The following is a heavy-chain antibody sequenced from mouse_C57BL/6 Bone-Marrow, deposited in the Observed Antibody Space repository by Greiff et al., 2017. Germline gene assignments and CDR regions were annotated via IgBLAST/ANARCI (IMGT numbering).Heavy chain of an antibody. CDR1: GYTFTSYW. CDR2: IDPSDSYT. CDR3: ERAVTTGVARRGGLDY. J-gene: IGHJ4*01. D-gene: IGHD1-1*01. V-gene: IGHV1-69*01. Sequence: VQLQQPGAELVMPGASVKLSCKASGYTFTSYWMHWVKQRPGQGLEWIGGIDPSDSYTNYNQKFKGKSTLTVDKSSSTAYMQLSSLTSEDSAVEYCERAVTTGVARRGGLDYWGQGTLVTVS.